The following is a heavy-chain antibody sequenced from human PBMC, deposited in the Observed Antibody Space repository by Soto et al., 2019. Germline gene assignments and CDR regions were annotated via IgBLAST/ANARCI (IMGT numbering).Heavy chain of an antibody. Sequence: ASVKVSCKASGYTFTSYYMHWVRQAPGQGLEWMGIINPSGGSTSYAQKFQGRVTMTRDTSTSTVYMELSSLRSEDTAVYYCARDLAEQWLVEDYYYYGMDVWGQGTTVTVSS. CDR1: GYTFTSYY. D-gene: IGHD6-19*01. V-gene: IGHV1-46*01. J-gene: IGHJ6*02. CDR3: ARDLAEQWLVEDYYYYGMDV. CDR2: INPSGGST.